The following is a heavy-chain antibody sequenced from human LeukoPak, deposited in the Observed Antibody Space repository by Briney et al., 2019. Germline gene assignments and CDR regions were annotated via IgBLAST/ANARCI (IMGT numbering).Heavy chain of an antibody. CDR2: ISGSGGST. D-gene: IGHD3-16*01. V-gene: IGHV3-23*01. Sequence: AISGSGGSTYYADSVKGRFTISRDNSKNTLYLQMNSLRAEDTAVYYCAKRCIIEGGYGMDVWGQGTTVTVSS. CDR3: AKRCIIEGGYGMDV. J-gene: IGHJ6*02.